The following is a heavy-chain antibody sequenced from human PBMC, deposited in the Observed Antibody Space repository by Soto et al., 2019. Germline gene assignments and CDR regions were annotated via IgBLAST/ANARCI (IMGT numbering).Heavy chain of an antibody. CDR1: GYSYRIYA. CDR3: ARDLGGWPDY. CDR2: ISTYNHDT. J-gene: IGHJ4*02. D-gene: IGHD2-15*01. V-gene: IGHV1-18*01. Sequence: ASVKVSCKTSGYSYRIYAITWVRQAPGQGLEWMGWISTYNHDTRYSQKFQGRVTITRDTSASTAYMELSSLRSEDAAVYYCARDLGGWPDYWGQGTLVTVSS.